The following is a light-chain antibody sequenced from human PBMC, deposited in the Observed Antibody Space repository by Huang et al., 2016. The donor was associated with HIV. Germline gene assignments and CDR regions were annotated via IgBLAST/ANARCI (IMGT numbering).Light chain of an antibody. CDR2: WAA. J-gene: IGKJ2*01. V-gene: IGKV4-1*01. CDR1: QSILYKSKNKNF. CDR3: QQCYTPPYT. Sequence: DIVMTQSPDSLSLSLGERAIINCRSSQSILYKSKNKNFLTWYQQKPGQPPKLLIYWAATREYGVPDRFSGSGSATDFNLTISGLQAEDVAVYYCQQCYTPPYTFGQGTKVEIK.